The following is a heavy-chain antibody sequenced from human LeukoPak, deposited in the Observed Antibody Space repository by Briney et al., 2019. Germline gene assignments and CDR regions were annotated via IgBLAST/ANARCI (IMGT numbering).Heavy chain of an antibody. CDR2: INNDGSSI. Sequence: PGGSLRLSCAASGFTFSSNWMNWVRQAPGKGPVWVSRINNDGSSINYAESVKGRFTISRDNAKNTLYLQMNSLRAEDTAVYHCARGLIDSWFYFASWGAGTPFSVSS. J-gene: IGHJ4*02. V-gene: IGHV3-74*01. CDR1: GFTFSSNW. D-gene: IGHD6-13*01. CDR3: ARGLIDSWFYFAS.